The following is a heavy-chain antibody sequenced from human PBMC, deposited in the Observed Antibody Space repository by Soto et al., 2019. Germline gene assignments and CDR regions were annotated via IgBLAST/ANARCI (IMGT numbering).Heavy chain of an antibody. CDR2: IYWDDDK. D-gene: IGHD3-9*01. CDR1: GFSLSTSGVG. V-gene: IGHV2-5*02. J-gene: IGHJ4*02. Sequence: QITLKESGPTLVKPTQTLTLTCTFSGFSLSTSGVGVAWIRQPPGKALEWLALIYWDDDKRYSPSLKSRLTITKDTSKNQVVVTMTNMDPVDTATYLCDHRQQGSYDILTFDYWGQGTLVTVSS. CDR3: DHRQQGSYDILTFDY.